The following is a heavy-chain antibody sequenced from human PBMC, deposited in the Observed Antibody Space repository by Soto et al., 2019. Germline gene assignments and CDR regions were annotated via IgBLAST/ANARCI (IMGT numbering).Heavy chain of an antibody. CDR1: GGSIRSYY. CDR2: IYYSGST. Sequence: QVQLQESGPGLVKPSETLSLTCTVSGGSIRSYYWSWIRQPPGKGLEWIGSIYYSGSTNYKPSLKXRXTXXVYTSKNQLSLKLNSVTAADTAVYYCARQGGWFDPWGQGTLVTVSS. D-gene: IGHD1-26*01. CDR3: ARQGGWFDP. V-gene: IGHV4-59*08. J-gene: IGHJ5*02.